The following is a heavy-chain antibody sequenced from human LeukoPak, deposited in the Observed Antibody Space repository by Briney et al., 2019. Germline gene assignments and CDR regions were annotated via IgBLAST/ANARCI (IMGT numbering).Heavy chain of an antibody. V-gene: IGHV4-34*01. J-gene: IGHJ5*02. CDR2: INHSGST. D-gene: IGHD3-10*01. CDR3: ARGKSVLWFGELFSNNWFDP. Sequence: SETLSLTCAVYGESFSGYYWSWIRQPPGKGLEWIGEINHSGSTNYNPSLKSRVTISVDTSKNQFSLKLSSVTAADTAVYYCARGKSVLWFGELFSNNWFDPWGQGTLVTVSS. CDR1: GESFSGYY.